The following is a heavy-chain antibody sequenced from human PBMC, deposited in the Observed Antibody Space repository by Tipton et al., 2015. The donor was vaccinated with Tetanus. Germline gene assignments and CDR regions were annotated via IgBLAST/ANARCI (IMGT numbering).Heavy chain of an antibody. V-gene: IGHV3-48*02. Sequence: SLRFSCAGSGFSFRDFGMNWVRQAPGKGLEWVSYISYSSTSIYYADSVKGRFVVSRDNAKNSLYLQMNTLRDDDTAVYYCARRGEARANWFDSWGQGTLVTVSS. CDR1: GFSFRDFG. J-gene: IGHJ5*01. CDR3: ARRGEARANWFDS. CDR2: ISYSSTSI. D-gene: IGHD2-21*01.